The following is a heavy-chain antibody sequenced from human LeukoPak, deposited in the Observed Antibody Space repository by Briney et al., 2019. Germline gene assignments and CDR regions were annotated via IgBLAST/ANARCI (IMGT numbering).Heavy chain of an antibody. CDR1: GFIFSSYS. CDR2: ISRSGNDI. Sequence: GGSLRLSCAASGFIFSSYSMNWVRQAPGKGLEWVSYISRSGNDIYHADSVKGRFTISRDNAKNLLYLQTNSLRAEDTAVYYCARDGYDNYFQHWGQGTLVTVSS. J-gene: IGHJ1*01. CDR3: ARDGYDNYFQH. V-gene: IGHV3-48*01. D-gene: IGHD3-22*01.